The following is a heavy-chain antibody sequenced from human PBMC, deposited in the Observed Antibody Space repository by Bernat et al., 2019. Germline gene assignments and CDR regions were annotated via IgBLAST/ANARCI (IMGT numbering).Heavy chain of an antibody. Sequence: QVQLVESGGGVVQPGRSLRLSCAASGFTFSDHGMHWVRQPPGEGLEWVAVIWYDGSDKYYAASVKGRFTSSRDNCKNPLYLQMNSLRAEDTAVYYCAGEYYYGSGRGFDIWGQGTMVTVSS. CDR3: AGEYYYGSGRGFDI. CDR1: GFTFSDHG. D-gene: IGHD3-10*01. CDR2: IWYDGSDK. J-gene: IGHJ3*02. V-gene: IGHV3-33*01.